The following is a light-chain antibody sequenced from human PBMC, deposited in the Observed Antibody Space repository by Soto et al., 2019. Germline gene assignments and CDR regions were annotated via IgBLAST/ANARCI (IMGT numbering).Light chain of an antibody. J-gene: IGKJ4*01. CDR2: DAS. V-gene: IGKV3-11*01. CDR1: QSVTTV. CDR3: QQRTNLPLT. Sequence: EIVLTQSPVTLSLSPGERATLSCRASQSVTTVLAWYQQKPGQAPRLLIYDASKRATGIPARFSGSGSGTDFTLTISSLEPEDVAVYYCQQRTNLPLTFGGGTKGAIK.